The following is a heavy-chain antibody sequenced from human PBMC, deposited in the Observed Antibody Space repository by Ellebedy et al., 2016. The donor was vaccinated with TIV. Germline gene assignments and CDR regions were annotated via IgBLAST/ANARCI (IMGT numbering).Heavy chain of an antibody. J-gene: IGHJ2*01. Sequence: PGGSLRLSCAVSGFTFSSYWMQWVRQAPGKGLVWVSGINGDGTTTTYADSVKGRLPISRDNAKNTLYLKMNSLRAEDTAVYYCARAGSSGWEAYFDLWGRGTLVTVSS. V-gene: IGHV3-74*03. CDR3: ARAGSSGWEAYFDL. D-gene: IGHD6-19*01. CDR1: GFTFSSYW. CDR2: INGDGTTT.